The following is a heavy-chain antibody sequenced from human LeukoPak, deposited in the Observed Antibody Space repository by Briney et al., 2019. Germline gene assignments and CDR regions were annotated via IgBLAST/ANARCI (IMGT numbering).Heavy chain of an antibody. V-gene: IGHV3-53*01. CDR1: GFTVSSNY. D-gene: IGHD2-15*01. Sequence: PGGSLRLSCAASGFTVSSNYMSWVRQAPGKGLEWVRFTISRDNSKNTLYLQMNSLRAEDTAVYYCARGEGYCSGGSCSSTYYGMDVWGQGTTVTVSS. CDR3: ARGEGYCSGGSCSSTYYGMDV. J-gene: IGHJ6*02.